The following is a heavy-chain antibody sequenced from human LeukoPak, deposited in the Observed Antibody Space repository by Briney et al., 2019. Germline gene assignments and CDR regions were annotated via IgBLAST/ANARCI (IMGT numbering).Heavy chain of an antibody. J-gene: IGHJ6*03. CDR1: GASINTGVYY. CDR3: ARVPAANYYYYYMDV. V-gene: IGHV4-31*03. Sequence: SETLSLTCTVSGASINTGVYYWSWIRQDPGGGLEWIGYIFYSGRTYYNPSFQSRVTISEDTSTNQFSLKFSSVTAADTAVYYCARVPAANYYYYYMDVWGRGATATVSS. D-gene: IGHD2-2*01. CDR2: IFYSGRT.